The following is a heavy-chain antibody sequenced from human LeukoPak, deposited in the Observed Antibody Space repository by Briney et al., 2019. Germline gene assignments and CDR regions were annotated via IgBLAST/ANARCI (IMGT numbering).Heavy chain of an antibody. CDR3: AMGTYFYGVDV. Sequence: GGSLRLSCAASGFTFSSYGMHWVREAPGKGLGWGAGTSYEGINKYYADSVKGRFTISRDNSKNTLYLQMNSLRAEDTAVYYCAMGTYFYGVDVWGQGTTVTVSS. V-gene: IGHV3-30*03. D-gene: IGHD2-21*01. J-gene: IGHJ6*02. CDR1: GFTFSSYG. CDR2: TSYEGINK.